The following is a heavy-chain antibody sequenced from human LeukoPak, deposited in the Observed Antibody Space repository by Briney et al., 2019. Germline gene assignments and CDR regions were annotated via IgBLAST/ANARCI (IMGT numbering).Heavy chain of an antibody. CDR1: GFTFSSYA. CDR2: ISGSGGST. Sequence: GGSLRLSRAASGFTFSSYAMSWVRQAPGKGLEWVSAISGSGGSTYYADSVKGRFTISRDNSKNTLYLQMNSLRAEDTAVYYCAKDIVRSSSWYVGYFDYWGQGTLVTVSS. V-gene: IGHV3-23*01. CDR3: AKDIVRSSSWYVGYFDY. J-gene: IGHJ4*02. D-gene: IGHD6-13*01.